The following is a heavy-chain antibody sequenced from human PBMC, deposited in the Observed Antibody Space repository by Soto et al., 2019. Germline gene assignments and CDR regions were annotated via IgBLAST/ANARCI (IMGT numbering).Heavy chain of an antibody. CDR1: GFTFSSYA. D-gene: IGHD3-10*01. CDR2: ISYDGSNK. V-gene: IGHV3-30-3*01. Sequence: GGSLRLSCAASGFTFSSYAMHWVRQAPGKGLEWVAVISYDGSNKYYADSVKGRFTISRDNSKNTLYLQMNGLRAEDTAVYYCARVDSTMVRGVISIDYWGQGTLVTVSS. CDR3: ARVDSTMVRGVISIDY. J-gene: IGHJ4*02.